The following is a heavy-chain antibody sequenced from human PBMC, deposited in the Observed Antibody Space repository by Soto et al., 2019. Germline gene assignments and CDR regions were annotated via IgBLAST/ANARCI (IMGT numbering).Heavy chain of an antibody. V-gene: IGHV1-3*01. CDR1: GYSFTNYA. J-gene: IGHJ2*01. CDR3: ARDRYYHDGSGLYWYFDL. D-gene: IGHD3-22*01. Sequence: ASVKVSCKASGYSFTNYAMHWVRQAPGQGLEWMGWINGGNGNTKYSEKFQGRVTITRDTSAGTAYMELSSLRSEDTAVYYCARDRYYHDGSGLYWYFDLWGRGTLVTVSS. CDR2: INGGNGNT.